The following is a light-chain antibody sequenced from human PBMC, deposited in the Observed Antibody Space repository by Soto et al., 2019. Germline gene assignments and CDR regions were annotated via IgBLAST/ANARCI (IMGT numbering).Light chain of an antibody. J-gene: IGKJ2*01. V-gene: IGKV4-1*01. CDR3: QYYFRSPST. CDR2: WAT. Sequence: DMVLTQSPDALSVSLGERATITCKSSQSLLYSSNKRNYLAWYRQRPRQPPELLIYWATTRNSGVPDRISGRGSGTNFTLTIGRLQTEDVAVYDCQYYFRSPSTFGQGTKLEIK. CDR1: QSLLYSSNKRNY.